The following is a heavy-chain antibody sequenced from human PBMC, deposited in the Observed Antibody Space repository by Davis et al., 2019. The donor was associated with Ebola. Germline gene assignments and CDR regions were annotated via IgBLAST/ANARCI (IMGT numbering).Heavy chain of an antibody. Sequence: GESLKISCAASGFTFSGSAMHWVRQASGKGLEGVGRIRSKANSYATAYAASGKGRFTISRDDSKNTAYLQMNSLKTENTAVYYCTLGCSSTSCPEDYWGQGTLVTVSA. CDR3: TLGCSSTSCPEDY. CDR1: GFTFSGSA. V-gene: IGHV3-73*01. D-gene: IGHD2-2*01. J-gene: IGHJ4*02. CDR2: IRSKANSYAT.